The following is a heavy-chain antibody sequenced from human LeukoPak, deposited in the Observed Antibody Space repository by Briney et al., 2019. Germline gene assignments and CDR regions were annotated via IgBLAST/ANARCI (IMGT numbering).Heavy chain of an antibody. Sequence: SETLSLTCTVSGGSISSGDYYWSWIRQPPGKGLEWIGYIYYSGSTNYNPSLKSRVTISVDTSKNQFSLKLSSVTAADTAVYYCARVHYDILTGSPGRFDYWGQGTLVTVSS. CDR3: ARVHYDILTGSPGRFDY. D-gene: IGHD3-9*01. J-gene: IGHJ4*02. CDR2: IYYSGST. V-gene: IGHV4-61*08. CDR1: GGSISSGDYY.